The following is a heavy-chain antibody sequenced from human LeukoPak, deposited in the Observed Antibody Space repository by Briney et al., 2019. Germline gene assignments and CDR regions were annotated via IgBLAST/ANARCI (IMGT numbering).Heavy chain of an antibody. Sequence: ASVKVSCTASGFTFTSSAVQWVRQARGQRLEWIGWIVVGSGNTNYAQKFQERVTITRDMSTSTAYMELSSLRSEDTAVYYCARDTYYDFWSGYEDYGMDVWGQGTTVTVSS. D-gene: IGHD3-3*01. CDR3: ARDTYYDFWSGYEDYGMDV. CDR1: GFTFTSSA. J-gene: IGHJ6*02. CDR2: IVVGSGNT. V-gene: IGHV1-58*01.